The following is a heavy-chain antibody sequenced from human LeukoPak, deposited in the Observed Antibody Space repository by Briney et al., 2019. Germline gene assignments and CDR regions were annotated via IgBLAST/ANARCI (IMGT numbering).Heavy chain of an antibody. CDR1: CGSISSSSYY. CDR3: ARRGSGWYYFDY. CDR2: IYYSGST. Sequence: PSETLSLTCTVSCGSISSSSYYWGWIRQPPGKGLGWIGSIYYSGSTYYNPSLKSRVTISVDTSKNQFSLKLSSVTAADTAVYYCARRGSGWYYFDYWGQGTLVTVSS. J-gene: IGHJ4*02. D-gene: IGHD6-19*01. V-gene: IGHV4-39*01.